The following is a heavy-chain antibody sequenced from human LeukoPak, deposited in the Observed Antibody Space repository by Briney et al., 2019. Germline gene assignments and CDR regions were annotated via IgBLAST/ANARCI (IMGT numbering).Heavy chain of an antibody. CDR3: ARVPTGRSQGPYYFDY. D-gene: IGHD3-10*01. CDR1: GFTFSSYW. CDR2: INSDRSST. V-gene: IGHV3-74*01. Sequence: PGGSLRLSCAASGFTFSSYWMHWVRQAPGKGLVWVSRINSDRSSTSYADSVKGRFTISRDNATNSLYLQMNSLRAEDTAVFYCARVPTGRSQGPYYFDYWGQGTLVTVSS. J-gene: IGHJ4*02.